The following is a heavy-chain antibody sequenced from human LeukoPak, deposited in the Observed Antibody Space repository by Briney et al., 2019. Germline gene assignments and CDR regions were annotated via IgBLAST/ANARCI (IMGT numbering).Heavy chain of an antibody. V-gene: IGHV1-46*01. CDR1: GYILTNYY. CDR3: ARGWNCGGDCYFYYYVMDV. Sequence: EASVKVSCKASGYILTNYYMHWVRQAPGQGLEWMGIINPSDGGTSYAQNFQDRVTMTRDTSTSTVYMELSSLRSGDTAAYYCARGWNCGGDCYFYYYVMDVWGQGTTVTVSS. J-gene: IGHJ6*02. CDR2: INPSDGGT. D-gene: IGHD2-21*02.